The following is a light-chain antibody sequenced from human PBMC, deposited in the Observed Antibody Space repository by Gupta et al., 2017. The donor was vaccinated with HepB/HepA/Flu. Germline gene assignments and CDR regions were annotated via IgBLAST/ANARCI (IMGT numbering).Light chain of an antibody. J-gene: IGKJ1*01. CDR1: QSVSSN. CDR3: QPNKNWSRT. CDR2: GAS. Sequence: EIVMTQSPATLSVSPGERATLSCRASQSVSSNLAWYQQKPGQAPRLLIYGASTRATGIPARFSGSGSGTEFTLTIRSLQSEDCAVYYCQPNKNWSRTFGQGPTVAIK. V-gene: IGKV3-15*01.